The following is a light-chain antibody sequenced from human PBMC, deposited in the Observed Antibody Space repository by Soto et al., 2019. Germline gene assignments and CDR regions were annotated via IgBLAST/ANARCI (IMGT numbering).Light chain of an antibody. CDR1: QSVSTF. J-gene: IGKJ5*01. V-gene: IGKV3-11*01. Sequence: EIVLTQSPGTLSLSPGERATLSCRASQSVSTFLAWFQQKPGQPPMLLIYNASNRTTGIPARFSGSGSGTDFTLTISSLEPEDFAVYYCQQRGDWPPITFGQGTRLEI. CDR3: QQRGDWPPIT. CDR2: NAS.